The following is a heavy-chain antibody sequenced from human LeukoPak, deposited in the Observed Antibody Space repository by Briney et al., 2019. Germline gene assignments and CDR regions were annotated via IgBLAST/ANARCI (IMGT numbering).Heavy chain of an antibody. CDR2: INHSGST. Sequence: KPSETLSLTCAVYGGSFSGYYWSWIRQPPGKGLEWIGEINHSGSTNYNPSLKSRVTISVDTSKYQFSLKLSSVTAADTAVYYCARIFGRKYYFDYWGQGTLVTVSS. CDR1: GGSFSGYY. D-gene: IGHD3/OR15-3a*01. CDR3: ARIFGRKYYFDY. V-gene: IGHV4-34*01. J-gene: IGHJ4*02.